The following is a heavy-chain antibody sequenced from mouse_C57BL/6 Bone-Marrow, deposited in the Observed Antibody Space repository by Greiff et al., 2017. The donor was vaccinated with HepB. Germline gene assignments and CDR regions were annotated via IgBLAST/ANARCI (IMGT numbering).Heavy chain of an antibody. CDR1: GYTFTSYW. Sequence: QVQLQQPGAELVKPGASVKVSCKASGYTFTSYWMHWVKQRPGQGLEWIGRIHPSDSDTNYNQKFKGKATLTVDKSSSTAYMQLSSLTSEDSAVYYCVSKPFHFQLGAMDYWGQGTSVTVSS. CDR3: VSKPFHFQLGAMDY. V-gene: IGHV1-74*01. D-gene: IGHD3-1*01. CDR2: IHPSDSDT. J-gene: IGHJ4*01.